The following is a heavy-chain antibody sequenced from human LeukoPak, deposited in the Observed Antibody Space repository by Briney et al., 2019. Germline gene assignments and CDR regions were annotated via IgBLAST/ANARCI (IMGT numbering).Heavy chain of an antibody. D-gene: IGHD5-18*01. CDR2: ISGTGGST. CDR1: GFTFSSYA. Sequence: PGGSLRLSCAASGFTFSSYAMSWVRQAPGKGLEWVSSISGTGGSTYSADSVKGRFTISRDNPKNTLYLQMNSLRAEDTAVYYCAKEAALVPSFNWFDPWGQGTLVTVSS. V-gene: IGHV3-23*01. J-gene: IGHJ5*02. CDR3: AKEAALVPSFNWFDP.